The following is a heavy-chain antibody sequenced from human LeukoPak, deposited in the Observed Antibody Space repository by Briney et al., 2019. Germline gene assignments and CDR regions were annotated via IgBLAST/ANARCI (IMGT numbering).Heavy chain of an antibody. V-gene: IGHV3-48*02. D-gene: IGHD4-23*01. CDR3: ARHDYGGNSGDY. CDR2: IGTSSSTI. Sequence: GGSLRLSCAASGFTFSSYGMNWIRQAPANGLEWVSYIGTSSSTIYYADSVKGRFTISRDNAKNSLYLQMNSLRDEDTAVYYCARHDYGGNSGDYWGQGTLVTVSS. CDR1: GFTFSSYG. J-gene: IGHJ4*02.